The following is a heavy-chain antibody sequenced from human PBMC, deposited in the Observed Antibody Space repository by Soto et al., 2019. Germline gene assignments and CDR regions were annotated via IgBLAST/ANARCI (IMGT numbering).Heavy chain of an antibody. CDR2: IYWDDDK. J-gene: IGHJ4*02. D-gene: IGHD6-6*01. CDR3: AHFGYSSSDGDYFDY. Sequence: TFSGFSLSTSGVGVGWIRQPPGKALEWLAPIYWDDDKRYSPSLKSRLTITKDTSKNQVVLTMTNMDPVDTATYYCAHFGYSSSDGDYFDYWGQGTLVTVSS. V-gene: IGHV2-5*02. CDR1: GFSLSTSGVG.